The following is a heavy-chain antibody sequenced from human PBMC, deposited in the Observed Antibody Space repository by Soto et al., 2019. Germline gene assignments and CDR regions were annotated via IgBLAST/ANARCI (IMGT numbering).Heavy chain of an antibody. Sequence: SETLSLTCTVSGGSINGYYYNWIPQPPGKGLEWLGYVYYNGNNHYNAPFRGRVTISVDTSKDQFSLKLSSVTAADTAIYYCVRESPGAGHFVSWGQGTVVTVSS. CDR1: GGSINGYY. D-gene: IGHD3-10*01. CDR2: VYYNGNN. CDR3: VRESPGAGHFVS. J-gene: IGHJ4*02. V-gene: IGHV4-59*01.